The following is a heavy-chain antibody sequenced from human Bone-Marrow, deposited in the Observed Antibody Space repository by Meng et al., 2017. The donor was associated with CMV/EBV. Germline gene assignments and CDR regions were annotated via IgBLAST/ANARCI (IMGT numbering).Heavy chain of an antibody. CDR3: TLAHCSSTSCYGNWFDP. Sequence: ASVKVSCKASGYTFTSYDINWVRQATGQGLEWMGWMNPNSGNTGYAQKFQGRVTMTRNTSISTAYMELSSLRSEDTAVYYCTLAHCSSTSCYGNWFDPWGQGTRVTGSS. V-gene: IGHV1-8*01. CDR1: GYTFTSYD. D-gene: IGHD2-2*01. J-gene: IGHJ5*02. CDR2: MNPNSGNT.